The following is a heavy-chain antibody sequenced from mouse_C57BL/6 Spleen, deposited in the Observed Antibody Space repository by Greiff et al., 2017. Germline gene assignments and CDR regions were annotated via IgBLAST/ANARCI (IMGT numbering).Heavy chain of an antibody. Sequence: VQLQQPGAELVKPGASVKMSCKASGYTFTRYWITWVKQRPGQSLEWIGDIYPGSGSTNFNEKFTSKTTLTVDTSSSTAYIQHSSLTSEDYAVYYCARWGGYYVFAYWGQGTLVTVS. D-gene: IGHD2-3*01. J-gene: IGHJ3*01. CDR1: GYTFTRYW. CDR2: IYPGSGST. V-gene: IGHV1-55*01. CDR3: ARWGGYYVFAY.